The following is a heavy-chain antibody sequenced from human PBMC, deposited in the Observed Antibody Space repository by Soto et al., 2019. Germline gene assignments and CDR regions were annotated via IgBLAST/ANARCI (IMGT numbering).Heavy chain of an antibody. D-gene: IGHD6-6*01. Sequence: GGSLRLSCAASGFTFSGSAMHWVRQASGKGLEWVGRIRSNTNNYATAYAASVKGRFTISRDDSKNTAYLQMNSLKTEDTAVYYCARWGAAPYYYGMDVWGQGTTVTVSS. CDR1: GFTFSGSA. CDR2: IRSNTNNYAT. V-gene: IGHV3-73*01. J-gene: IGHJ6*02. CDR3: ARWGAAPYYYGMDV.